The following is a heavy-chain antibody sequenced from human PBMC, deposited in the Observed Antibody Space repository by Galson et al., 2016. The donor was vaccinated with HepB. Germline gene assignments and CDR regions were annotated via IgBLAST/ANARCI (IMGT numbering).Heavy chain of an antibody. J-gene: IGHJ4*02. CDR2: IRGSGDST. D-gene: IGHD2-15*01. V-gene: IGHV3-23*01. CDR3: AKDLWLRGYHYLDY. CDR1: EFTFSSYA. Sequence: SLRLSCAGSEFTFSSYAMSWVRQAPGKGLEWVSAIRGSGDSTYYADSVKGRFTISRDNSKNTLHLQMNSVRAEDTAVYYCAKDLWLRGYHYLDYWGQATLVTVSS.